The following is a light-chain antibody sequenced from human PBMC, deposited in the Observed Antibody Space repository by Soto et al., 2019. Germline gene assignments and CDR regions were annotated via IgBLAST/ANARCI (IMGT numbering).Light chain of an antibody. CDR3: QQYATSPRT. CDR2: GAS. J-gene: IGKJ1*01. CDR1: QSVNNNY. Sequence: ENVLTQSPGTLSLPPGEEATLSCRASQSVNNNYLAWYQQIPGQPPRLLIYGASSSATGIPDRFSGRGSGTDFTLTIARLEPEDFSVYYCQQYATSPRTFGQGTKVDIK. V-gene: IGKV3-20*01.